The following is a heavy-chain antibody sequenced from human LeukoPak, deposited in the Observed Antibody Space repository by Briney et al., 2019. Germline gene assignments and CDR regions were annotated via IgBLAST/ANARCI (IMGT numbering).Heavy chain of an antibody. CDR1: GGSISSYY. V-gene: IGHV4-59*01. D-gene: IGHD6-6*01. CDR3: ARSSSAIFDY. Sequence: SETLSLTCTVSGGSISSYYWSWIRQPPGKGLEWIGYIYYSGSTNYNPSLKSRVTISVDTSKNQFSLKLSSVTAAGTAVYYCARSSSAIFDYWGQGTLVTVSS. CDR2: IYYSGST. J-gene: IGHJ4*02.